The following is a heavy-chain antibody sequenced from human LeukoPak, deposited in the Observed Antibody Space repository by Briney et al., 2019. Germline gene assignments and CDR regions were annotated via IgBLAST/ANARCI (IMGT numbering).Heavy chain of an antibody. V-gene: IGHV3-7*01. CDR3: ARSYSSGWYLDLHYYMDV. J-gene: IGHJ6*03. Sequence: PGGSLRLSCAASGFTFSSYWMGWVRQAPGKGLEWVANIKQDGSEKYYVDSGKGRFTISRANDKNSLSLQMNSLRAEDTDVYYCARSYSSGWYLDLHYYMDVWGQGTTVTVSS. CDR1: GFTFSSYW. CDR2: IKQDGSEK. D-gene: IGHD6-19*01.